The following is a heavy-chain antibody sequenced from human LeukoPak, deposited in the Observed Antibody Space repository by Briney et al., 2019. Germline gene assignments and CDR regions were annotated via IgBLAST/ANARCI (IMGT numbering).Heavy chain of an antibody. CDR2: ISGSGGST. CDR1: GFTFSYYS. J-gene: IGHJ6*03. D-gene: IGHD5-18*01. Sequence: PGGSLRLSCAASGFTFSYYSMNWVRQAPGKGLEWVSAISGSGGSTYYADSVKGRFTISRDNSKNTLYLQMNSLRAEDTAVYYCAKLQLGYYYMDVWGKGTTVTISS. CDR3: AKLQLGYYYMDV. V-gene: IGHV3-23*01.